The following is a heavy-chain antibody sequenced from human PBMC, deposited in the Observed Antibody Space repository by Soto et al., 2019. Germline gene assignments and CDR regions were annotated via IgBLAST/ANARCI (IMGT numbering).Heavy chain of an antibody. CDR2: IIPIFGTA. CDR1: GVTFSSYA. Sequence: GASVKVSCKASGVTFSSYAISWVRQAPGQGLEWMGGIIPIFGTANYAQKYQGRVTITADESTSTGYMELSSLRSEDTAVYYCATSKYYYDSSGSSAYYYGMDVWGQGTTVTVSS. CDR3: ATSKYYYDSSGSSAYYYGMDV. D-gene: IGHD3-22*01. V-gene: IGHV1-69*13. J-gene: IGHJ6*02.